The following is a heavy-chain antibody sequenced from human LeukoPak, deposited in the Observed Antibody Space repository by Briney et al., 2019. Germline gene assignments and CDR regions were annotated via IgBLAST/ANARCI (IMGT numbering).Heavy chain of an antibody. CDR2: IYYSGST. CDR3: AWSSGWNDAFDI. Sequence: SETLSLTCSVSDDSITMYYWTWIRQPPGKGLEWIGSIYYSGSTYYNLSLKSRVTISVDTSKNQFSLKLSSVTAADTAVYYCAWSSGWNDAFDIWGQGTMVTVSS. D-gene: IGHD6-19*01. V-gene: IGHV4-59*04. J-gene: IGHJ3*02. CDR1: DDSITMYY.